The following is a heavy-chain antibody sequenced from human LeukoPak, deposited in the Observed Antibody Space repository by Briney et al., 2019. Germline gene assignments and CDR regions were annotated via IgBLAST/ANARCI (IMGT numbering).Heavy chain of an antibody. D-gene: IGHD3-3*01. CDR1: GFTFSSYA. V-gene: IGHV3-23*01. CDR3: AKAELGVDTFFDY. CDR2: ISGSGGST. Sequence: GGSLRLSCAASGFTFSSYAMSWVRQAPGKGLEWVSAISGSGGSTYYADSVKGRFTISRDNSKNTLFLQMNSLRAEDTAFYYCAKAELGVDTFFDYWGQGTLVTVSS. J-gene: IGHJ4*02.